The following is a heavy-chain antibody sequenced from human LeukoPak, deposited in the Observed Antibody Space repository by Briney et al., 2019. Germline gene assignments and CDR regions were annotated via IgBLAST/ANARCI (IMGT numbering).Heavy chain of an antibody. V-gene: IGHV3-53*01. Sequence: GGSLRLSCVASGFTVSSNYMSWVRQAPGKGLEWVSAIFSGGSTFYADSVTGRFTISRDNSKNTVYLEMNSLRAEDTAVYYCARDLKTSGWYGDFDHWGQGTLVTVSS. CDR3: ARDLKTSGWYGDFDH. D-gene: IGHD6-19*01. CDR1: GFTVSSNY. CDR2: IFSGGST. J-gene: IGHJ4*02.